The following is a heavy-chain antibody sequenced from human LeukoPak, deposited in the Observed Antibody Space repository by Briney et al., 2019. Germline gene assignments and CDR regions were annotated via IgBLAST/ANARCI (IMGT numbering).Heavy chain of an antibody. V-gene: IGHV3-23*01. D-gene: IGHD3-22*01. J-gene: IGHJ4*02. CDR3: AKASSGYFHYFDY. CDR1: GFTFSRFA. Sequence: GGSLRLSCAASGFTFSRFAMSWVRQAPGKGLEWVSGFSGSGGSTYYADSVKGRFTISRDNSKNTLYLQMNSLRAEDTAVYYCAKASSGYFHYFDYWGQGTLVTVSS. CDR2: FSGSGGST.